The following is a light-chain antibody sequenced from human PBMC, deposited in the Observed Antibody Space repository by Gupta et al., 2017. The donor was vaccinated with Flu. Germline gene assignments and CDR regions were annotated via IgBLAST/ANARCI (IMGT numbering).Light chain of an antibody. CDR3: QQSSNCPLT. Sequence: EIVLTQSPTTLSLSPWERSTLSCRASQSFSINLVWYQQRLGQAPRLLIFDTSNRATGIPARFSGSGSGTDFTLTINNLEPEDFAVYYCQQSSNCPLTFGGGTKVEIK. CDR2: DTS. V-gene: IGKV3-11*01. J-gene: IGKJ4*01. CDR1: QSFSIN.